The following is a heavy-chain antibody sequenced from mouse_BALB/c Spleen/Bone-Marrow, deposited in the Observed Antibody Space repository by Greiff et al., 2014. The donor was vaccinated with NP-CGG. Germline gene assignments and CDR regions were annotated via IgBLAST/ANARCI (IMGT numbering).Heavy chain of an antibody. D-gene: IGHD4-1*01. CDR2: IDPSDSET. Sequence: VQLQQSGAELVKPGAPVKLSCKASGYTFTSYWMNWVKQRPGRGPEWIGRIDPSDSETRYNQKFKDKATLTVDKSSSTAYIQLSSLTSEDSAVYYCARNWVYFDYWGQGTTLTVSS. CDR1: GYTFTSYW. J-gene: IGHJ2*01. CDR3: ARNWVYFDY. V-gene: IGHV1-69*02.